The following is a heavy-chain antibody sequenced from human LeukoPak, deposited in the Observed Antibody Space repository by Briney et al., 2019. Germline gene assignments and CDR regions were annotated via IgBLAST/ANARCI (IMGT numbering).Heavy chain of an antibody. CDR2: ISSSGSTI. CDR1: GFTFSDYY. V-gene: IGHV3-11*04. J-gene: IGHJ3*02. CDR3: ARDVCGGNRCDAFDI. D-gene: IGHD4-23*01. Sequence: GGSLRLSCAASGFTFSDYYMSWIRQAPGKGLEWVSYISSSGSTIYYADSVKGRFTISRDNAKNSLYLQMNSLRAEDTAVYYCARDVCGGNRCDAFDIWGQGTMVTVSS.